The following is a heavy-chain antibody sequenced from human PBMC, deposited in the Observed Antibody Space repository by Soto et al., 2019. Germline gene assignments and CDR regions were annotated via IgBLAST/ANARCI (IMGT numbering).Heavy chain of an antibody. J-gene: IGHJ4*02. D-gene: IGHD6-25*01. CDR2: IIPILGIA. V-gene: IGHV1-69*02. Sequence: SVKVSCKASGGTFSSYTISWVRQAPGQGLEWMGRIIPILGIANYAQKFQGRVTITADKSTSTAYMELSSLRSEDTAVYYCASGGYNVEGTFGYWGKGTLVTVSS. CDR3: ASGGYNVEGTFGY. CDR1: GGTFSSYT.